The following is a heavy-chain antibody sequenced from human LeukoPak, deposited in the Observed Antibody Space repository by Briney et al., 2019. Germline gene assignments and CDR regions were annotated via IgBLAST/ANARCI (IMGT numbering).Heavy chain of an antibody. D-gene: IGHD3-10*01. CDR2: IIPIFGTA. V-gene: IGHV1-69*13. CDR1: GGTFSSYA. Sequence: SVKVPCKASGGTFSSYAISWVRQAPGQGLEWMGGIIPIFGTANYAQKFQGRVTITADESTSTAYMELSSLRSEDTAVYYCARDRDYGSGTHTARFDPWGQGTLVTVSS. J-gene: IGHJ5*02. CDR3: ARDRDYGSGTHTARFDP.